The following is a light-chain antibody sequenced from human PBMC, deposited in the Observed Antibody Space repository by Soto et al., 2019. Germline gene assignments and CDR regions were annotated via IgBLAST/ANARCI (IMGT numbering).Light chain of an antibody. J-gene: IGLJ3*02. CDR3: AGWDDSLNGVV. CDR2: FNN. CDR1: SSNIGSNT. V-gene: IGLV1-44*01. Sequence: QSVLTQPPSASGTPGQRVTISCSGSSSNIGSNTVNWYQQLPGTAPKLLIYFNNQRPSGVPDRFSGSKSGTSASLAFSGLQSEDEADYYCAGWDDSLNGVVFGGGTKLTVL.